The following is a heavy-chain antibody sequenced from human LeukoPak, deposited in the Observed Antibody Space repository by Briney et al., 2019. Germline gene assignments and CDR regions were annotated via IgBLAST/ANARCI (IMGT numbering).Heavy chain of an antibody. J-gene: IGHJ4*02. D-gene: IGHD4-17*01. CDR3: SRKLTTGAPIDY. CDR1: GGSLSIYN. Sequence: PLETLSLTRTVSGGSLSIYNWSWIRHPPGKGLEWIGYIYCSGSTNYYPSLKSRVTISVDTSKNQFSLKLSSVTAADTAVYYCSRKLTTGAPIDYWGQGTLVTVSS. CDR2: IYCSGST. V-gene: IGHV4-59*01.